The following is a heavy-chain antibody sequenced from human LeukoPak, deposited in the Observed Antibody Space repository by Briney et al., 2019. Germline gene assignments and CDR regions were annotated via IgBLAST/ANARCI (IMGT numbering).Heavy chain of an antibody. CDR1: GYTLTELS. J-gene: IGHJ1*01. D-gene: IGHD3-10*01. CDR3: ATGNHGSGSYVGL. V-gene: IGHV1-24*01. CDR2: FDPEDGET. Sequence: ASVKVSCKVSGYTLTELSMHWVRQDPGTGLEWMGGFDPEDGETIYAQKFQGRVTMTEDTSTDTAYMELSSLRSEDTAVYYCATGNHGSGSYVGLWGQGTLVTVSS.